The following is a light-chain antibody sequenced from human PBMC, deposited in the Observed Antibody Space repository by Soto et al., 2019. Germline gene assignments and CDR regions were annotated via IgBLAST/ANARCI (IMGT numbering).Light chain of an antibody. CDR1: NIESKS. CDR2: DDS. J-gene: IGLJ2*01. V-gene: IGLV3-21*02. Sequence: SYELTQPSSVSGAPGQTARITFGGNNIESKSVHWYQQKPGKAPVLVVYDDSDRPSGIPERFSGSNSGNTATLTITRVEAGDEADYYCQVWDSSSDHPDVVFGAGNKLTVL. CDR3: QVWDSSSDHPDVV.